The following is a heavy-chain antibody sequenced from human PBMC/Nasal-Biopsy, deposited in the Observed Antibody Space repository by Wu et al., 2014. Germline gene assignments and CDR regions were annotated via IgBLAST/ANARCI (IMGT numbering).Heavy chain of an antibody. Sequence: LSLTCTVSGDSISSTTYYWNWIRQHPGKGLEWVSSISTSSTYIYYADSVKGRFTISRDDSQNTLYLQMNSLRPEDTAVYYCAKARCSGVSCPPDHWGQGTQVTASS. J-gene: IGHJ4*02. CDR2: ISTSSTYI. V-gene: IGHV3-21*01. CDR3: AKARCSGVSCPPDH. CDR1: GDSISSTTYY. D-gene: IGHD2-15*01.